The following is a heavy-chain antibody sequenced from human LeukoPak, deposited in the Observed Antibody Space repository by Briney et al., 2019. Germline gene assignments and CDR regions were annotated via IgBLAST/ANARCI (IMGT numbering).Heavy chain of an antibody. V-gene: IGHV4-34*01. J-gene: IGHJ3*02. CDR2: INHSGST. Sequence: SETPSLTCAVYGGSFSGYYWSWIRQPPGKGPEWIGEINHSGSTNYNPSLKSRVTISVDTSKNQFSLKLSSVTAADTAVYYCAREYSSGWEDAFDIWGQGTMVTVSS. D-gene: IGHD6-19*01. CDR3: AREYSSGWEDAFDI. CDR1: GGSFSGYY.